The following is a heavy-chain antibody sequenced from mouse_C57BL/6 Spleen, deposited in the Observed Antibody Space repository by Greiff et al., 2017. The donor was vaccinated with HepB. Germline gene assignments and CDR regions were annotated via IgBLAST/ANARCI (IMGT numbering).Heavy chain of an antibody. D-gene: IGHD2-3*01. J-gene: IGHJ2*01. CDR1: GFTFSSYT. CDR2: ISGGGGNT. V-gene: IGHV5-9*01. CDR3: ARHDGYYFYYFDY. Sequence: EVKVVESGGGLVKPGGSLKLSCAASGFTFSSYTMSWVRQTPEKRLEWVATISGGGGNTYYPDSVKGRFTISRDNAKNTLYLQMSSLRSEDTALYYCARHDGYYFYYFDYWGQGTTLTVSS.